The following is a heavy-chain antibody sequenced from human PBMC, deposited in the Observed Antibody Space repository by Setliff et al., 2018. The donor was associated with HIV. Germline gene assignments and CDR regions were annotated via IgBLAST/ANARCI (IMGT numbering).Heavy chain of an antibody. CDR2: ISYDGSTK. CDR1: GFTFDDYA. V-gene: IGHV3-30*04. D-gene: IGHD3-9*01. J-gene: IGHJ6*03. Sequence: GGSLRLSCAASGFTFDDYAMHWVRQAPGKGLEWVALISYDGSTKYYADSVKGRFTISRDNSKNTLYLQMNSLRAEDTAMYYCARDRRRYDIVTLHYMDVWGKGTAVTVSS. CDR3: ARDRRRYDIVTLHYMDV.